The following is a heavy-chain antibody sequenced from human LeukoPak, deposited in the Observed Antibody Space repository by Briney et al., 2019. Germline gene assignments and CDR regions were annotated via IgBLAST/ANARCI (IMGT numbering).Heavy chain of an antibody. D-gene: IGHD3-22*01. Sequence: GGSLRLSCAASGFTFSSYAMSWVRQAPGKGLEWVSGISGSGDNTYYADSVKGRFTISRDNSKNRLYVQVNSLGTEDTAAYYCAKGSYYDSSGSFYFDYWGQGTLVTVSS. J-gene: IGHJ4*02. V-gene: IGHV3-23*01. CDR1: GFTFSSYA. CDR3: AKGSYYDSSGSFYFDY. CDR2: ISGSGDNT.